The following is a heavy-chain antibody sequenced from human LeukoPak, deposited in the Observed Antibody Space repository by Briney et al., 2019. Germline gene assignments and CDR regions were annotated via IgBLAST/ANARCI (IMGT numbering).Heavy chain of an antibody. D-gene: IGHD3-22*01. CDR1: GGSISSYY. CDR3: ARGLRRYYYMDV. CDR2: IYYSGST. J-gene: IGHJ6*03. Sequence: PSETLSLTCTVPGGSISSYYWSWIRQPPGKGLEWIGYIYYSGSTNYNPSLKSRVTISVDTSKNQFSLKLSSVTAADTAVYYCARGLRRYYYMDVWGKGTTVTVSS. V-gene: IGHV4-59*01.